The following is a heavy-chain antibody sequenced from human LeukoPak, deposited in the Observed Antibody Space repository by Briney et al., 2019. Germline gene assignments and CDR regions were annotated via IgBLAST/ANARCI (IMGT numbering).Heavy chain of an antibody. CDR2: ISGSGGST. V-gene: IGHV3-23*01. J-gene: IGHJ1*01. CDR3: AKDLVVRGVIIEYFQH. Sequence: GGSLRLSCAASGFSFSNYGMHWVRQAPGKGLEWVSAISGSGGSTYYADSVKGRFTISRDNSKNTLYLQMNSLRAEDTAVYYCAKDLVVRGVIIEYFQHWGQGTLVTVSS. D-gene: IGHD3-10*01. CDR1: GFSFSNYG.